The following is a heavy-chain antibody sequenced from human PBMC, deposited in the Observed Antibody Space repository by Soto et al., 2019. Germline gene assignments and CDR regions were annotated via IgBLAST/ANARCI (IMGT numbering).Heavy chain of an antibody. J-gene: IGHJ4*02. V-gene: IGHV1-2*02. CDR2: INPNSGST. D-gene: IGHD2-8*01. CDR3: AGGGCTDGVCTYYFDS. Sequence: ASVKVSCKASAYTFTDYYIHWVRQAPGQGLEWMGWINPNSGSTKSTQRFQGSVTMTRGTSISTAYMELTRLRSDDTAVYYCAGGGCTDGVCTYYFDSGGQGTLVTVPS. CDR1: AYTFTDYY.